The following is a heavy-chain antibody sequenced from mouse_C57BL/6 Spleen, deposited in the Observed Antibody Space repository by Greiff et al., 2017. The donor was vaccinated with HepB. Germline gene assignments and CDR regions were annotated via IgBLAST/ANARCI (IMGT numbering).Heavy chain of an antibody. J-gene: IGHJ2*01. Sequence: VQLQQSGAELVMPGASVKLSCKASGYTFTSYWMHWVKQRPGQGLEWIGEIDPSDSYTNYNQKFKGKSTLTVDKSSSTAYMQLSSLTSEDSAVYYCAIFPSYYGSSLYYFDYWGQGTTLTVSS. D-gene: IGHD1-1*01. CDR1: GYTFTSYW. CDR2: IDPSDSYT. CDR3: AIFPSYYGSSLYYFDY. V-gene: IGHV1-69*01.